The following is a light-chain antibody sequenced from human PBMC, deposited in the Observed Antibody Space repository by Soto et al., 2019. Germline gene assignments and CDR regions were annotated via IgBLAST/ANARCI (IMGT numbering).Light chain of an antibody. Sequence: EVELTQSPGTRAWSPGERATLSGRASQTVTCTYLAWYQQKPGQAPRPLTYGASSRATDLPHRFSGSGSGTAFTLTISSLEPEDFALYYCQQYLSLPVTFGQGTKVDTK. J-gene: IGKJ2*01. CDR1: QTVTCTY. CDR3: QQYLSLPVT. CDR2: GAS. V-gene: IGKV3-20*01.